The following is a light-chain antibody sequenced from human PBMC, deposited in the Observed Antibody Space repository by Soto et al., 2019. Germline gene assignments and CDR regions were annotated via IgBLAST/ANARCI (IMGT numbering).Light chain of an antibody. CDR3: QTWGTGGV. CDR2: VKADGSH. CDR1: SGHIAYA. V-gene: IGLV4-69*01. Sequence: QAVVTQSPSASASLGASVKLTCSLSSGHIAYAIAWHQHQPQKGPRFLMKVKADGSHTKGDGVPDRFSGSSSGAERYLTISSLQSEDEADYYCQTWGTGGVFGGGTKLTVL. J-gene: IGLJ2*01.